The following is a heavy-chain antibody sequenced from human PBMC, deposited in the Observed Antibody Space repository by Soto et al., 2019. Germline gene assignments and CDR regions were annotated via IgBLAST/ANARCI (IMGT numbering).Heavy chain of an antibody. CDR1: GYSFTSYW. Sequence: LGESLKISCKGSGYSFTSYWISWVRQMPGKGLEWMGRIDPSDSYTNYSPSFQGHVTISADKSISTAYLQWSSLKASDIAMYYCARHLGCTNGVCYYNWFDPWGQGTLVTVSS. D-gene: IGHD2-8*01. CDR2: IDPSDSYT. CDR3: ARHLGCTNGVCYYNWFDP. V-gene: IGHV5-10-1*01. J-gene: IGHJ5*02.